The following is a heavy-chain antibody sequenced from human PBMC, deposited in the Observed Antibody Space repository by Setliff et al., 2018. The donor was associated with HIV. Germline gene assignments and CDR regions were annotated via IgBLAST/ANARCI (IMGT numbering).Heavy chain of an antibody. D-gene: IGHD6-13*01. V-gene: IGHV3-30*04. Sequence: SLRLSCAASGFTFSRYGMHWVRQAPGKGLEWVAFISYDGSKKYDADFVKGRFTISRDNFRNTLYLQMNSLRPEDTAVYYCARDCRVGWVFTYGMDVWGQGTLVTVSS. CDR3: ARDCRVGWVFTYGMDV. J-gene: IGHJ6*02. CDR2: ISYDGSKK. CDR1: GFTFSRYG.